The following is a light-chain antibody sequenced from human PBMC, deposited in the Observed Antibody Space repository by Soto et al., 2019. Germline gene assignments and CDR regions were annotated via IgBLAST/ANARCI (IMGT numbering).Light chain of an antibody. J-gene: IGKJ5*01. Sequence: EIVFTQSPATLSLSPGERATLSCRASHSVNSYLAWYQQKPGQPPRLLIYGASNRATGIPDRFSGGGSGTDFTLTISRLEPEDFAVFYCQHHGSSRTWTFGQGTRLEI. CDR1: HSVNSY. CDR2: GAS. V-gene: IGKV3-20*01. CDR3: QHHGSSRTWT.